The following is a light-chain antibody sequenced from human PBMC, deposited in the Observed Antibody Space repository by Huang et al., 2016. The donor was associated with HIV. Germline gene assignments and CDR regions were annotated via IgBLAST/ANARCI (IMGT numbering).Light chain of an antibody. Sequence: DIQMTQSPSSLSASVGDTVTITCRASGSISNFLSWLQQRPGKAPRLLIYGASSWQGGVPSRFRGSASQTDFTLTISSVQPEDFASYYCLQTYKAPLTFGQGTRLDI. CDR2: GAS. CDR1: GSISNF. CDR3: LQTYKAPLT. V-gene: IGKV1-39*01. J-gene: IGKJ1*01.